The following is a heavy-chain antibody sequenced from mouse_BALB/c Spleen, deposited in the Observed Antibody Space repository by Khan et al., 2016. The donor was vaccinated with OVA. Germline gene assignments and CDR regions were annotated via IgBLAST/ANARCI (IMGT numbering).Heavy chain of an antibody. J-gene: IGHJ2*01. CDR1: GYSITSDYA. Sequence: EVQLQESGPGLVKPSQSLSLTCTVTGYSITSDYAWNWIRQFPGNQLEWMGYIRYSGRTSYNPSLKSRISITRDTSTNPFFLQLSSVTTEDTATYYCARSVTITTLVATDFDYWGQGTTLTVSS. CDR2: IRYSGRT. D-gene: IGHD1-1*01. V-gene: IGHV3-2*02. CDR3: ARSVTITTLVATDFDY.